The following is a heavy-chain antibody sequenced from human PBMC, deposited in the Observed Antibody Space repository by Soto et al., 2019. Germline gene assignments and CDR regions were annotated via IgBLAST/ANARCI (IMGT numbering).Heavy chain of an antibody. D-gene: IGHD4-4*01. CDR3: ARDYSNKGFDY. Sequence: GGSLRLSCAASGFPLRDYYMSWLRQAPGKGLEWVSYITGNGRTTYYADSVKGRFTISRDNAKNSLYLQMNSLRAEDTAVYYCARDYSNKGFDYWGQGTVVTVSS. CDR2: ITGNGRTT. J-gene: IGHJ4*02. V-gene: IGHV3-11*01. CDR1: GFPLRDYY.